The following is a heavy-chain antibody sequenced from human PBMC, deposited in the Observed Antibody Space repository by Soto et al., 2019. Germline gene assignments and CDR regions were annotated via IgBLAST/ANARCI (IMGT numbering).Heavy chain of an antibody. CDR3: AREGGYSIHHVNWFDP. V-gene: IGHV6-1*01. Sequence: PSQTLSLTCAISGDSVSSNSAAWNWIRQSPSRGLEWLGRTYYRSKWYNDYAVSVKSRITINPDTSKNQFSLQLNSVTPEDTAVYYCAREGGYSIHHVNWFDPWGLGTLVTVSS. CDR2: TYYRSKWYN. D-gene: IGHD6-13*01. J-gene: IGHJ5*02. CDR1: GDSVSSNSAA.